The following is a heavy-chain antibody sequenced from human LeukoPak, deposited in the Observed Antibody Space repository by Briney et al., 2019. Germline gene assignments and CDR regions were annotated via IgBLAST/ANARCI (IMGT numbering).Heavy chain of an antibody. V-gene: IGHV3-64*01. Sequence: GGSLRLSCAASGFTFSSYAMHWVRQAPGKGLEYVSAISSNGGSTYYANSVKGRFTISRDNSKNTLYLQMGSLRAEDMAVYYCAKTGGQWLVNNAFDIWGQGTMVTVSS. CDR3: AKTGGQWLVNNAFDI. CDR2: ISSNGGST. D-gene: IGHD6-19*01. CDR1: GFTFSSYA. J-gene: IGHJ3*02.